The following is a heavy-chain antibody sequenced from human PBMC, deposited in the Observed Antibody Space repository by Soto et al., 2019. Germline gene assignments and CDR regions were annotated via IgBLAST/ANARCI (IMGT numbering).Heavy chain of an antibody. CDR2: IYYTGNT. Sequence: QLQLQESGPGLMKPSETLSLTCSVSGGSTSISNYQWGWIRQPPGKELEWIASIYYTGNTYYNPSLKSRVTMSIDTSKNQFSLKVSSVTAADTAVYYCARLGGNCDATGCYGYYVMDVWGQGTTVTVSS. CDR1: GGSTSISNYQ. CDR3: ARLGGNCDATGCYGYYVMDV. J-gene: IGHJ6*02. D-gene: IGHD2-2*01. V-gene: IGHV4-39*01.